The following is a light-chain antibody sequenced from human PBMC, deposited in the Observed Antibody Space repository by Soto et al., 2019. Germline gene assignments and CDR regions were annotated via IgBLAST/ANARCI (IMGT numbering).Light chain of an antibody. CDR2: DVS. CDR3: SSYTSSSTLYV. V-gene: IGLV2-14*01. Sequence: QSGLTQPASVSGSPGQSITISCTGPSSDVGGYNYVSWHQQHPGKAPKLMIYDVSNRPSGVSNRFSGSKSGNTASLTISGLQAEDEADYYCSSYTSSSTLYVFGTGTKVTVL. CDR1: SSDVGGYNY. J-gene: IGLJ1*01.